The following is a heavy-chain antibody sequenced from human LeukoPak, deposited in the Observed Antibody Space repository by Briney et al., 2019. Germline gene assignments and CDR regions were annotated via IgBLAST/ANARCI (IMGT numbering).Heavy chain of an antibody. J-gene: IGHJ4*02. CDR1: GYSFSSYW. CDR3: ARVHYELPGGYNSGSFDY. D-gene: IGHD3-10*01. Sequence: GESLKISCKGSGYSFSSYWIAWVRQMPGKGLEWMGIIYPGDSDTRYSPSFQGQVTISADKSISTAYLQWSSLKASDTAMYYCARVHYELPGGYNSGSFDYWGQGTLVTVSS. CDR2: IYPGDSDT. V-gene: IGHV5-51*01.